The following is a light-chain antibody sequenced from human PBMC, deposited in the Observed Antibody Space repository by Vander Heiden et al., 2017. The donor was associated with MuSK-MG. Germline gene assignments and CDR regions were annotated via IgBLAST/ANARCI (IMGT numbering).Light chain of an antibody. CDR3: QQSDSTLIT. Sequence: DIQMTQSPSSLSASVGDRVTITCRASQSSSSYLNWYQQKPGKAPKLLIYAASSLQSGVPSRFSGSGSGTDFTLTISSLQPEDFATYYCQQSDSTLITFGQGTRLEIK. J-gene: IGKJ5*01. CDR1: QSSSSY. CDR2: AAS. V-gene: IGKV1-39*01.